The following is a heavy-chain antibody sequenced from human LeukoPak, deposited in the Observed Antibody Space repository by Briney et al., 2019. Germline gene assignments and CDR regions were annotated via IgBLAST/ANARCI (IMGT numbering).Heavy chain of an antibody. CDR1: GFTFSSYA. CDR3: ARDSPRTGP. V-gene: IGHV3-74*01. Sequence: PGGSLRLSCAASGFTFSSYAMSWVRQAPGQGLVWVSHIDGDGRIAHYGDSVKGRFTISRDNAKNTVYLQMDSLRAEDTAVYYCARDSPRTGPWGQGILVIVSS. D-gene: IGHD1-1*01. J-gene: IGHJ5*02. CDR2: IDGDGRIA.